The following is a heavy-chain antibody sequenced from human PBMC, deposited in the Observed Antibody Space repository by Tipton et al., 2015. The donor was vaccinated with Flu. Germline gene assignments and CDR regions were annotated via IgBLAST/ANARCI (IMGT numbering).Heavy chain of an antibody. J-gene: IGHJ3*02. V-gene: IGHV4-59*01. Sequence: LRLSCTVSGGSISSYYWSWIRQPPGKGLEWIGYIYYSGSTNYNPSLKSRVTISVDTSKNQFSLKLSSVTAADTAVYYCARDRGGSYPLDAFDIWGQGTIVTVSS. CDR3: ARDRGGSYPLDAFDI. CDR2: IYYSGST. CDR1: GGSISSYY. D-gene: IGHD1-26*01.